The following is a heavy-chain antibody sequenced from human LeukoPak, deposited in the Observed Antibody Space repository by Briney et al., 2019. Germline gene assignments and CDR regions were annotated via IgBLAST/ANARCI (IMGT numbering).Heavy chain of an antibody. J-gene: IGHJ4*02. CDR1: GFTFSSFP. CDR3: ARTGDTSGYYYHYDY. Sequence: PGGSLRLSCPAPGFTFSSFPMSWVRQAPGKGLEWVSAISGSGGAPYYADSVRGRFTISRDNSKNTLYLQMNSLRAEDTAIYYCARTGDTSGYYYHYDYWGQGTLVTVSS. CDR2: ISGSGGAP. V-gene: IGHV3-23*01. D-gene: IGHD3-22*01.